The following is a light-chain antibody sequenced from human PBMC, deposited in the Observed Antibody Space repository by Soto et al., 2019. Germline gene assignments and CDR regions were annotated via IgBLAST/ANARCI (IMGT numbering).Light chain of an antibody. Sequence: EIVLTQSPATLSLSPGERATLSCRASQSVYSYLAWYQQKPGQAPRLLIYDASNRATGIPARFSGSGSGTDSTLTSSRLEHEDFAVYYCQQRSNSPITFGQGTRLEIK. CDR3: QQRSNSPIT. V-gene: IGKV3-11*01. CDR1: QSVYSY. CDR2: DAS. J-gene: IGKJ5*01.